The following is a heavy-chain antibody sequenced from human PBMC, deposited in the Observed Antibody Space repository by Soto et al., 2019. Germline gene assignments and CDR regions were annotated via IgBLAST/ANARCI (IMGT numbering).Heavy chain of an antibody. CDR2: INPKFGDT. V-gene: IGHV1-2*02. D-gene: IGHD3-10*01. CDR3: ARNMDYYYGPGSGNGHGV. CDR1: GYTFTAYY. Sequence: QVQLVQSGAEVKEPGDSVRGSCEASGYTFTAYYIHWVRQAPGQGLEWMGWINPKFGDTTYAQDFQGRLTLTRDMSISTVYMDLSRLTSDDTAIYYCARNMDYYYGPGSGNGHGVWGQGTTVNVFS. J-gene: IGHJ6*02.